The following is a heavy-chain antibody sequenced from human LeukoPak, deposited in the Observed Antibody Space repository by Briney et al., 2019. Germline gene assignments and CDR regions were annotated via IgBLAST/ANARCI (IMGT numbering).Heavy chain of an antibody. CDR2: ISSSGSTI. V-gene: IGHV3-48*03. CDR3: ATLRGVKVY. D-gene: IGHD3-10*01. CDR1: GFTFSSYE. J-gene: IGHJ4*02. Sequence: GGSLRLSCAASGFTFSSYEMNWVRQAPGKGLEWVSYISSSGSTIYYADSVKGRFTISRDNSKNTLYLQMNSLRAEDTAVYYCATLRGVKVYWGQETLVTVSS.